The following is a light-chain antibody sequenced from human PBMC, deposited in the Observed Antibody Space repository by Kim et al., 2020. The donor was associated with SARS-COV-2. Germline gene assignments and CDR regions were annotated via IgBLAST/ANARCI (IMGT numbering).Light chain of an antibody. CDR3: AIWYSNTWV. Sequence: PGQRVTISCSGSRSNIGSNAVNWYQQLPGTAPKLLIYSNDHRPSGVPDRFSGSKSGTSASLAISGLQSEDEADYYCAIWYSNTWVFGGGTQLTVL. J-gene: IGLJ3*02. CDR2: SND. CDR1: RSNIGSNA. V-gene: IGLV1-44*01.